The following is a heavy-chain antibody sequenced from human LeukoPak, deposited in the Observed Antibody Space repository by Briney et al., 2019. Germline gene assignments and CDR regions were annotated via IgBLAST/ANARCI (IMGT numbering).Heavy chain of an antibody. CDR3: ARRQNYYDSSGYHYP. V-gene: IGHV1-18*01. CDR2: ISAYSGHT. CDR1: GYTFSNYG. Sequence: ASVKLSCKASGYTFSNYGTSWVRQAPGQGLEWMGWISAYSGHTNYAQKLQGRVTMTTDTSTNTAYMELRTLRSDDTAVYYCARRQNYYDSSGYHYPWGQGTLVTVFS. J-gene: IGHJ5*02. D-gene: IGHD3-22*01.